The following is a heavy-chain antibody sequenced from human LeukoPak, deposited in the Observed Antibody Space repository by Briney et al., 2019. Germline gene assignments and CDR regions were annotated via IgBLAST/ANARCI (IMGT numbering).Heavy chain of an antibody. CDR1: GFTFSSYW. Sequence: GGSLRLSCAASGFTFSSYWMSWVRQAPGKGLEWVASIKQDGSEKYYVDSVKGRFTISRDNAKNSLYLQMNSLRAEDMAVYYCARNFDSSGYPFDYWGQGTLVTVSS. CDR3: ARNFDSSGYPFDY. J-gene: IGHJ4*02. D-gene: IGHD3-22*01. CDR2: IKQDGSEK. V-gene: IGHV3-7*05.